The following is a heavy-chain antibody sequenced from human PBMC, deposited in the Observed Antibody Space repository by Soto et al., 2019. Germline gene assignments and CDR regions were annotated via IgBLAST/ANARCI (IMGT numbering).Heavy chain of an antibody. CDR2: ISAYNGNT. Sequence: ASVKVSCKPSGYTFTSYGISWVRQAPGQGLEWMGWISAYNGNTNYAQKFQGRVTITADESASTAYMELSSLRSEDTAVYYCAREKPELPLYDILTGYYSRALDYWGQGTLVTVSS. D-gene: IGHD3-9*01. J-gene: IGHJ4*02. CDR3: AREKPELPLYDILTGYYSRALDY. V-gene: IGHV1-18*01. CDR1: GYTFTSYG.